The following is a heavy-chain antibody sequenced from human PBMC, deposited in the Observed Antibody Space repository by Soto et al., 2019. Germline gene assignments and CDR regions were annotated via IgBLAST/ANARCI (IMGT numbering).Heavy chain of an antibody. CDR3: VRDLALFAYFDY. CDR2: ISYDGSNK. CDR1: GFTFSSYT. J-gene: IGHJ4*01. Sequence: QVQVVESGGGVVQPGRSLRLSCAASGFTFSSYTMHWVRQAPGKGLEWVAVISYDGSNKYYADSVKGRFTLSRDNSKNTLSLQMNSLTAENTAVYHCVRDLALFAYFDYWGHGTLVTVSS. D-gene: IGHD3-3*01. V-gene: IGHV3-30-3*01.